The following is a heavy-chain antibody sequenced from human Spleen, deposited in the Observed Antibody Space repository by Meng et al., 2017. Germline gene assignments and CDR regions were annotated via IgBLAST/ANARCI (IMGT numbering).Heavy chain of an antibody. CDR3: ARVGSGSYYRLDY. V-gene: IGHV4-30-4*01. J-gene: IGHJ4*02. CDR1: GGSISSGGYY. D-gene: IGHD3-10*01. Sequence: QLLLQESGSGLVKPSQTLSLTCVVSGGSISSGGYYWSWIRQPPGKGLEWIGYIYYSGSTYYNPSLKNRVIISLDTSKSQFSLKLSSMTAADTAVYYCARVGSGSYYRLDYWGQGTLVTVSS. CDR2: IYYSGST.